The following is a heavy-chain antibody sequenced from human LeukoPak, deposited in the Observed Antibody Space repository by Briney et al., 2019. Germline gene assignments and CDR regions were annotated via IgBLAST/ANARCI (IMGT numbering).Heavy chain of an antibody. J-gene: IGHJ4*02. V-gene: IGHV3-7*01. D-gene: IGHD4/OR15-4a*01. Sequence: GGSLRLSCAASGFRISKSWMTWVRQSPGRGLEWAACISENGSEEKYVDSVRGRFTISRDNAKNSLYLQMNSLTVEDTAVYYCAKDRVGAALELWGQGTLATVSS. CDR2: ISENGSEE. CDR3: AKDRVGAALEL. CDR1: GFRISKSW.